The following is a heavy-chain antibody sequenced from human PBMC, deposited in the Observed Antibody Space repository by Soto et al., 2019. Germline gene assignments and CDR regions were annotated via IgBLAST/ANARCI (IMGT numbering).Heavy chain of an antibody. CDR2: ISYTGST. CDR1: GGSVSSGDYY. J-gene: IGHJ4*02. CDR3: ATTGGYGTPGDY. V-gene: IGHV4-31*03. D-gene: IGHD5-12*01. Sequence: QVHLQESGPGLVKPSQTLSLNCTVSGGSVSSGDYYWTWIRQHTGKGLEWIGYISYTGSTYYNPSLESRVSISVDTSRTHFSLRLNSVTAADTAVYYCATTGGYGTPGDYWGQGTLVTVSS.